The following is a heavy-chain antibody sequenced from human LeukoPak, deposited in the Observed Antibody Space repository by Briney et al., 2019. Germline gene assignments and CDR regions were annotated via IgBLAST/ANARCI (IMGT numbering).Heavy chain of an antibody. V-gene: IGHV4-59*08. D-gene: IGHD5-18*01. J-gene: IGHJ3*02. CDR1: GGSISRYY. CDR2: IYYSGST. Sequence: SETLSLTCTVSGGSISRYYWSWIRQSPGKGLEWIGYIYYSGSTNCNPSLKSRVTISVDTSKNQFSLKLSSVTAADTAVYYCARPGVGSGRYGAFDIWGQGTMVTVSS. CDR3: ARPGVGSGRYGAFDI.